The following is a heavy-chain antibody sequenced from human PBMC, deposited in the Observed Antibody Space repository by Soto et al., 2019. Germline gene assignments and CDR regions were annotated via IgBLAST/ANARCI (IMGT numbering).Heavy chain of an antibody. V-gene: IGHV3-23*01. CDR1: GFTFTNYA. J-gene: IGHJ5*02. D-gene: IGHD3-3*01. CDR2: ISGNGGST. Sequence: EVQLLESGGGLVQPGGSLRLSCAASGFTFTNYAMTWVRQAPGKGLEWVSVISGNGGSTYYADSVKGRFTISRDNSKNTLHLQMNRLRVEDTAIYYCANTGTIFGVLINNWFDPWGQGNLVTVSS. CDR3: ANTGTIFGVLINNWFDP.